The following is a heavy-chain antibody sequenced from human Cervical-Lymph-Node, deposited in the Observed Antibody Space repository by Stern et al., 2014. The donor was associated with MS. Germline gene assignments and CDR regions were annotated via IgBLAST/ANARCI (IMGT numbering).Heavy chain of an antibody. J-gene: IGHJ4*02. Sequence: VQLVESGGGVVQPGTSLRLSCAASGFTFRSYGMHWGCQAPCQGLERGALVWNDGSTGSYRNSVKGRFTISRDNSNNTLFLQMNSLTAEDTAVYYCARGHIPYAYNYLFDYWGQGTLVTVSS. CDR3: ARGHIPYAYNYLFDY. CDR2: VWNDGSTG. CDR1: GFTFRSYG. D-gene: IGHD5-24*01. V-gene: IGHV3-33*01.